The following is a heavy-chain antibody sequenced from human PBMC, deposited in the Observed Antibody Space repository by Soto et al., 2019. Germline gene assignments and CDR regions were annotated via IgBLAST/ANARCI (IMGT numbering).Heavy chain of an antibody. CDR3: TREDSIIIPAVADF. Sequence: EVQLLESGGGLVRPGGSLTLSCAVSGFTFTNYGINWVRQAPGKGLEWVSSVSESDYTYYSESVKGRFTISRDNARNSVALQMDNLRAEATAVYSCTREDSIIIPAVADFWGQGTLVTVSS. D-gene: IGHD6-19*01. V-gene: IGHV3-21*01. CDR2: VSESDYT. J-gene: IGHJ4*02. CDR1: GFTFTNYG.